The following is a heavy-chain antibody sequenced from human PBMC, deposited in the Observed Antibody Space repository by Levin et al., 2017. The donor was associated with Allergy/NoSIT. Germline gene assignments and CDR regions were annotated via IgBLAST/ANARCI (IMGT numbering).Heavy chain of an antibody. CDR3: AGLGYYYDSSGYDANFDY. Sequence: GGSLRLSCAASGFTFSSYAMHWVRQAPGKGLEWVAVISYDGSNKYYADSVKGRFTISRDNSKNTLYLQMNSLRAEDTAVYYCAGLGYYYDSSGYDANFDYWGQGTLVTVSS. CDR2: ISYDGSNK. CDR1: GFTFSSYA. J-gene: IGHJ4*02. V-gene: IGHV3-30*04. D-gene: IGHD3-22*01.